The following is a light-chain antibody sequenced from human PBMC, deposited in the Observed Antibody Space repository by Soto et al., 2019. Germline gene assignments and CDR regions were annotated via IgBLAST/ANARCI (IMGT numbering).Light chain of an antibody. Sequence: AFQMTQSPSSLSASVGDRVAITCRASQGIRNDLGWYQQKPGKAPKLLIYAASSLQSGVPSRFSGSGSGTDFTLTISSLQPEDFATYYCLQDYNYPWTFGQGTKVEIK. J-gene: IGKJ1*01. V-gene: IGKV1-6*01. CDR2: AAS. CDR1: QGIRND. CDR3: LQDYNYPWT.